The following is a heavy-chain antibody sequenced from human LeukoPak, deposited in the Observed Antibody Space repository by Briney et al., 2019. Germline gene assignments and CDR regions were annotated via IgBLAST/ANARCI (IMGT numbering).Heavy chain of an antibody. Sequence: ASVKVSCKVSGYPLTELTVHWVRQAPGKGPEYMGGFDAEDGEKINTQKFQGRVTMSQDTNKDIAYMVLSGLKSEDTAVYYCATGDLSGWYALFNNWGQGTLVTVSA. CDR1: GYPLTELT. D-gene: IGHD6-19*01. CDR3: ATGDLSGWYALFNN. V-gene: IGHV1-24*01. CDR2: FDAEDGEK. J-gene: IGHJ4*02.